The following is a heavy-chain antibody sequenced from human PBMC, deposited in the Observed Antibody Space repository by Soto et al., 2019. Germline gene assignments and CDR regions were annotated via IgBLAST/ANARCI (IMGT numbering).Heavy chain of an antibody. D-gene: IGHD3-16*02. CDR1: GYTFTSYY. CDR2: FDPEDGET. J-gene: IGHJ5*02. CDR3: APQSYNWFDP. Sequence: ASVKVSCKASGYTFTSYYMHWVRQAPGKGLEWMGGFDPEDGETIYAQKFQGRVTMTEDTSTDTAYMELSSLRSEDTAVYYCAPQSYNWFDPWGQGTLVTVSS. V-gene: IGHV1-24*01.